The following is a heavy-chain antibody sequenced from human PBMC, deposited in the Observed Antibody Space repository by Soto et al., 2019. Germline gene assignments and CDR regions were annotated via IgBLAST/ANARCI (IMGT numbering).Heavy chain of an antibody. CDR1: GRSMSSNY. CDR2: VFYGGT. V-gene: IGHV4-59*01. J-gene: IGHJ4*02. D-gene: IGHD3-16*01. Sequence: QVHLQESGPGLVQPSETLSLTCSVSGRSMSSNYWSWIRQSPDKGLECLGYVFYGGTDYNPSLGGRVSMSVETSKSQFSLKLTSVTVADTDVYYCASDRGALYFESWGPGILVTVSA. CDR3: ASDRGALYFES.